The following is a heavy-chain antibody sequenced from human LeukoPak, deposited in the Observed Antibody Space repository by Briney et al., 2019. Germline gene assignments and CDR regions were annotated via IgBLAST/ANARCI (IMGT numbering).Heavy chain of an antibody. CDR1: GYTFTGYY. D-gene: IGHD1-26*01. Sequence: ASVKVSCKASGYTFTGYYMHWVRQDPGQGLEWMGWINPNSGGTNYAQKFQGWVTMTRTTSISQAYMELSRLRSDDTAVYCCARGASGSYYSGFDYWGQGTPVTVTS. J-gene: IGHJ4*02. CDR3: ARGASGSYYSGFDY. V-gene: IGHV1-2*04. CDR2: INPNSGGT.